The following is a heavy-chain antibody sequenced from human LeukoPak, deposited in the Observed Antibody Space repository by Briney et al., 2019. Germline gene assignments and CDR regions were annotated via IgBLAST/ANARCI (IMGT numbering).Heavy chain of an antibody. V-gene: IGHV5-51*01. Sequence: PGESLKISCKGSGYSFTSYWIGWVRQMPGKGLEWMGIIYPGDSDTRYSPSFQGQVTISADKSISTAYLQWSSLKASDTAIYYCATSDDSSGYYYNYFDYWGQGTLVTVSS. J-gene: IGHJ4*02. CDR3: ATSDDSSGYYYNYFDY. D-gene: IGHD3-22*01. CDR1: GYSFTSYW. CDR2: IYPGDSDT.